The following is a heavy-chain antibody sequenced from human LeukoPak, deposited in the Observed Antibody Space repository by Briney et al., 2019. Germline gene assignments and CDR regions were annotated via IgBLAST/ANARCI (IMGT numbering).Heavy chain of an antibody. Sequence: GGPLRLSCAASGFTFSSYAMHWVRQAPGKGLEWVAVISYDGSNKYYADSVKGRFTISRDNSKNTLYLQMNSLRAEDTAVYYCARDRAFDIWGQGTMVTVSS. V-gene: IGHV3-30*04. J-gene: IGHJ3*02. CDR3: ARDRAFDI. CDR2: ISYDGSNK. CDR1: GFTFSSYA.